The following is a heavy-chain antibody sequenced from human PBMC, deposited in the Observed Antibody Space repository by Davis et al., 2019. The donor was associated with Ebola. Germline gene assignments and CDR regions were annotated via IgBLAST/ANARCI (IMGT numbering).Heavy chain of an antibody. Sequence: SETLSLTCTVSGGSISSYYWSWIRQPPGKGLEWIGYIYYSGSTNYNPSLKSRVTISVDRSKNQFSLKLSSVTAADTAVYYCARGPVTTAVSWFDPWGQGTLVTVSS. D-gene: IGHD4-17*01. V-gene: IGHV4-59*12. CDR1: GGSISSYY. J-gene: IGHJ5*02. CDR2: IYYSGST. CDR3: ARGPVTTAVSWFDP.